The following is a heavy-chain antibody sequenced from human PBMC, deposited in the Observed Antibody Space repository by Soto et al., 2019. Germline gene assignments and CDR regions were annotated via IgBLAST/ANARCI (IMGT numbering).Heavy chain of an antibody. Sequence: SETLSLTCSVSGDSISNLDYFWAWIRQPPGQALEYIGYIYKSATTYYNPSFESRVAISVDTSKSQFSLNVTSVTAADTAVYFCARGRYCLTGRCFPNWFDSWGQGARVTVSS. J-gene: IGHJ5*01. CDR1: GDSISNLDYF. D-gene: IGHD7-27*01. CDR2: IYKSATT. CDR3: ARGRYCLTGRCFPNWFDS. V-gene: IGHV4-30-4*01.